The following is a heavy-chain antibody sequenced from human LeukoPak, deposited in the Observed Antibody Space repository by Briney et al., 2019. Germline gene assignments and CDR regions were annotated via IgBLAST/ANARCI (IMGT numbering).Heavy chain of an antibody. D-gene: IGHD2-2*01. Sequence: GGSLRLSCAASGFTFSSYWMSWVRQAPGKGLEWVANIKQDGSEKYYVDSVKGRFTISKDNAKNSLYLQMNSLRAEDTAVYYCARQIRDAHYYMDVWGKGTTVTISS. CDR1: GFTFSSYW. V-gene: IGHV3-7*01. CDR2: IKQDGSEK. CDR3: ARQIRDAHYYMDV. J-gene: IGHJ6*03.